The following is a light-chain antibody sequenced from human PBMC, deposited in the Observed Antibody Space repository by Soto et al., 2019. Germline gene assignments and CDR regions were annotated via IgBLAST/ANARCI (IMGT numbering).Light chain of an antibody. V-gene: IGKV4-1*01. Sequence: DILMTQSPESLTVSVGERATINCKSSQSLLYRSTNKNYLAWYQQKPGQPPKLLIYWASTRESGVPDRFSGSGSGTDFTLTISNVPAEDVAVYYCQRYYNTPLTFGGGTKVEIK. CDR3: QRYYNTPLT. CDR2: WAS. CDR1: QSLLYRSTNKNY. J-gene: IGKJ4*01.